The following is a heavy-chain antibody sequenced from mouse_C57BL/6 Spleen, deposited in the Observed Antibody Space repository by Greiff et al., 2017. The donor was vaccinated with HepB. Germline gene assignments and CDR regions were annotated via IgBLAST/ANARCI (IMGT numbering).Heavy chain of an antibody. J-gene: IGHJ2*01. Sequence: QVQLKESGPELVKPGASVKISCKASGYAFSSSWMNWVKQRPGKGLEWIGRIYPGDGDTNYNGKFKGKATLTADKSSSTAYMQLSSLTSEDSAVYFCARVNGYYFDYWGQGTTLTVSS. V-gene: IGHV1-82*01. CDR1: GYAFSSSW. D-gene: IGHD1-2*01. CDR2: IYPGDGDT. CDR3: ARVNGYYFDY.